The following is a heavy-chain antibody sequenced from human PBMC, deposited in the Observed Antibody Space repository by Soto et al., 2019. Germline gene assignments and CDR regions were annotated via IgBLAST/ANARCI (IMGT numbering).Heavy chain of an antibody. J-gene: IGHJ6*02. D-gene: IGHD3-22*01. CDR1: GYTFTDYG. V-gene: IGHV1-18*04. CDR2: ISGYNGNT. CDR3: ARDREYYYDSSGNYYYHYGLDV. Sequence: QVQLVESGAEVKKPGASVKVSCKASGYTFTDYGITWVRQAPGQGLEWMGWISGYNGNTKYAQKFQGRVTMTTDTRTNTAYMELRSLRSDDTAVYYCARDREYYYDSSGNYYYHYGLDVWGQGTTVTVS.